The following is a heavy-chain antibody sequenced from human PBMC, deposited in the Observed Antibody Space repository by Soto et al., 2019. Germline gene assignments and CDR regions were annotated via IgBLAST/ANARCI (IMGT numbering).Heavy chain of an antibody. CDR1: GGTFSTYP. CDR2: IIPKVGTGTE. J-gene: IGHJ4*02. Sequence: HVQLVQSGAEVKKPGSSVKVSCKASGGTFSTYPISWVRQAPGQGLEWMGGIIPKVGTGTEKYAQKFQGRVTLTADESASTTYIELSSLRSEDTEVYYCARDQGSGSYYFDPWGQGTLGTVSS. V-gene: IGHV1-69*12. D-gene: IGHD6-19*01. CDR3: ARDQGSGSYYFDP.